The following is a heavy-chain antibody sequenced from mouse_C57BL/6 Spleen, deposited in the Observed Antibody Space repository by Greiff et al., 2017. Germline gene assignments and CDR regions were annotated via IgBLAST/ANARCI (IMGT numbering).Heavy chain of an antibody. CDR2: IYPGSGST. D-gene: IGHD1-1*01. J-gene: IGHJ4*01. CDR1: GYTFTSYW. CDR3: ERGITTLGYAMED. V-gene: IGHV1-55*01. Sequence: QVQLQQPGAELVKPGASVKMSCKASGYTFTSYWITWVKQRPGQGLEWIGDIYPGSGSTNYNEKFKSKATLTVDTSSSTAYMQLSSLTSEDSAVYYCERGITTLGYAMEDWGKGTSVTVA.